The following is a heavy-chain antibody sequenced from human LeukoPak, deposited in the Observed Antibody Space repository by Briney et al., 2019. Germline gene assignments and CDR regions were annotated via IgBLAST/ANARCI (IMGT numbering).Heavy chain of an antibody. CDR3: ARDQPYRSSGPEY. CDR2: IHSDGSIT. Sequence: GGSLRLSCAASGFTFSVYWMHWVRQAPGKGLVWVSRIHSDGSITNYADSVKGRFTISRDNAKKTLYLQMNSLRVDDTAVYYCARDQPYRSSGPEYWGQGTLVTVSS. D-gene: IGHD6-13*01. CDR1: GFTFSVYW. J-gene: IGHJ4*02. V-gene: IGHV3-74*01.